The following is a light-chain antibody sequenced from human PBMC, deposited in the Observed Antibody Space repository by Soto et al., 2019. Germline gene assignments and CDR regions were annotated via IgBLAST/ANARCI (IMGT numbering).Light chain of an antibody. J-gene: IGKJ2*01. Sequence: DIVMTQSPDSLAVSLGERATINCKSSQSVLYSSNNKNYLAWYQQKPGQPPKLLIYWASTRESGVPDRFSVSGSGTDFTLTISSLLAEDGVVYYCQQYYSTPYTFGQGTKLEIK. CDR3: QQYYSTPYT. V-gene: IGKV4-1*01. CDR1: QSVLYSSNNKNY. CDR2: WAS.